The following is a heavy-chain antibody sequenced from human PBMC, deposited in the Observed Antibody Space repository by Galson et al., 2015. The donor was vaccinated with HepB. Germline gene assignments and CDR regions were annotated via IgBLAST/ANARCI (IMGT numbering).Heavy chain of an antibody. CDR3: ARVPPQSQVVLPNYYMDI. CDR1: GGSIGSDY. Sequence: ETLSLTCAVSGGSIGSDYWSWIRQAPGKGLEWIGYIYYSGTTNYNPSLKSRLTMSVDTSKNQFSLKLTSVTAADTAVYYCARVPPQSQVVLPNYYMDIWGRGTTVTVSS. V-gene: IGHV4-59*01. CDR2: IYYSGTT. J-gene: IGHJ6*03. D-gene: IGHD6-6*01.